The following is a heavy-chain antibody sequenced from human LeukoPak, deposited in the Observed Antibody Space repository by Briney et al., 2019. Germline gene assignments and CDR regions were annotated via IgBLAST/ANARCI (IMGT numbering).Heavy chain of an antibody. CDR1: GGTFSSYA. CDR2: IIPIFGTA. D-gene: IGHD3-10*01. J-gene: IGHJ4*02. CDR3: ARVLPGGDLLWFGELFGFDY. Sequence: GASVKVSCKASGGTFSSYAISWVRQAPGQGLEWMGGIIPIFGTANYAQKFQGRVTITRDTSASTAYMELSSLRSEDTAVYYCARVLPGGDLLWFGELFGFDYWGQGTLVTVSS. V-gene: IGHV1-69*05.